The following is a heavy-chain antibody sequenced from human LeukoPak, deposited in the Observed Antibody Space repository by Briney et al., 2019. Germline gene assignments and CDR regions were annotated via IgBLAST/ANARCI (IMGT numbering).Heavy chain of an antibody. Sequence: KTSETLSLTCAVSGGSISSGGYSWSWIRQPPGKGLEWIGYIYHSGSTYYNPSLKSRVTISVDRSKNQFSLKLSSVTAADTAVYYCARAAYYCSSTSCPLPWFDPWGQGTLVTVSS. J-gene: IGHJ5*02. CDR1: GGSISSGGYS. CDR2: IYHSGST. V-gene: IGHV4-30-2*01. CDR3: ARAAYYCSSTSCPLPWFDP. D-gene: IGHD2-2*01.